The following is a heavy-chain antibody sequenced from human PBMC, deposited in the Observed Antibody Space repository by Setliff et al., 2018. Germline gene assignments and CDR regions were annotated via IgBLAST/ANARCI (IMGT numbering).Heavy chain of an antibody. CDR3: TRVRSSGWYYYYYYYYMDV. V-gene: IGHV3-49*04. Sequence: GESLKISCTASGFTFGDYAMSWVRQAPGKGLEWVGFIRSKAYGGTTEYAASVKGRFTISRDDSKSIAYLQMNSLKTEDTAVYYCTRVRSSGWYYYYYYYYMDVWGKGTTVTVSS. D-gene: IGHD6-19*01. J-gene: IGHJ6*03. CDR2: IRSKAYGGTT. CDR1: GFTFGDYA.